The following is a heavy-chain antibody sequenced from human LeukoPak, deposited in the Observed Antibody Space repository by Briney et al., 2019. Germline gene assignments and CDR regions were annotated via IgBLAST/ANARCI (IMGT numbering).Heavy chain of an antibody. CDR3: ASSIAALPAFDI. CDR1: GGSFSGYY. Sequence: SETLSLTCAVYGGSFSGYYWSWIRQPPGKGLEWIGEINHSGSTNYNPSLKSRVTISVDTSKNQFSLKLSSVTAADTAAYYCASSIAALPAFDIWGQGTMVTVSS. V-gene: IGHV4-34*01. J-gene: IGHJ3*02. CDR2: INHSGST. D-gene: IGHD6-25*01.